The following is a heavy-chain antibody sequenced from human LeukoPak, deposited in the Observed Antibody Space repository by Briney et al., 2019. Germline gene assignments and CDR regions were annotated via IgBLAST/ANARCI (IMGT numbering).Heavy chain of an antibody. CDR2: IKQDGSEK. D-gene: IGHD2-15*01. CDR3: ARDAQCSGGSCYSDY. J-gene: IGHJ4*02. CDR1: GFTFSSYW. Sequence: RGSLRLSCAASGFTFSSYWMSWVRQAPGKGLEWVANIKQDGSEKYYVDSVKGRFTISRDNAKNSLYLQMNSLRAEDTAVYYCARDAQCSGGSCYSDYWGQGTLVTVSS. V-gene: IGHV3-7*01.